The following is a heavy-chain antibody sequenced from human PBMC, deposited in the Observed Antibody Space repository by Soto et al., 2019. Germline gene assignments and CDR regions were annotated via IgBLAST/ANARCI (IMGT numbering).Heavy chain of an antibody. CDR1: GYTFTSYG. Sequence: ASVKVSCKASGYTFTSYGISWVRQAPGQGLEWMGWISAYNGKTNYAQKLQGRVTMTTDTSTSTAYMELRSLRSDDTALYYCARGAAARDAFDIWGQGTMVTVSS. CDR3: ARGAAARDAFDI. CDR2: ISAYNGKT. V-gene: IGHV1-18*01. J-gene: IGHJ3*02. D-gene: IGHD6-6*01.